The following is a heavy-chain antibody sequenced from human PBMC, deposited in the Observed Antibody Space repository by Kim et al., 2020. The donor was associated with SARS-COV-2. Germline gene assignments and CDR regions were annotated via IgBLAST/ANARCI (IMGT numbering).Heavy chain of an antibody. V-gene: IGHV5-51*01. Sequence: GESLKISCKGSGYSFTSYWIGWVRQMPGKGLEWMGIIYPGDSDTRYSPSFQGQVTISADKSISTAYLQWSSLKASDTAMYYCASEVALFYPNKDAFDIWGQGTMVTVSS. CDR2: IYPGDSDT. D-gene: IGHD3-3*01. CDR3: ASEVALFYPNKDAFDI. J-gene: IGHJ3*02. CDR1: GYSFTSYW.